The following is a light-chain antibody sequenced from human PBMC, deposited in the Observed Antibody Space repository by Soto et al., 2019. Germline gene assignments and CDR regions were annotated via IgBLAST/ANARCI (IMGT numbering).Light chain of an antibody. Sequence: QPVLTQPPSASASLGASVTLTCTLSSGYSNYKVDWYQQRPGKGPRFVMRVGTGGIVGSKGDGIPDRFSVLGSGLNRYLTIKNIHEEDESDSHCGADHGSGSNFVVFGGGTKLTVL. CDR2: VGTGGIVG. J-gene: IGLJ2*01. CDR3: GADHGSGSNFVV. CDR1: SGYSNYK. V-gene: IGLV9-49*01.